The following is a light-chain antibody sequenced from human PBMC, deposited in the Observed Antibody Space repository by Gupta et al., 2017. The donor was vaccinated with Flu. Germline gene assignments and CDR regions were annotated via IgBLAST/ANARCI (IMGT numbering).Light chain of an antibody. J-gene: IGKJ5*01. V-gene: IGKV1-9*01. CDR3: QQRDSYPIT. CDR2: TAS. CDR1: QGISSY. Sequence: GDRVTITCRAGQGISSYLAWYQQKPGEAPKLLIHTASILQSGVPSRFSGSGSGTEFTLTISSLQPEDFATYYCQQRDSYPITFGQGTRLEIK.